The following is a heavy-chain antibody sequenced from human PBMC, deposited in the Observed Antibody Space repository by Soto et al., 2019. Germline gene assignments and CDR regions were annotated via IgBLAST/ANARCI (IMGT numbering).Heavy chain of an antibody. CDR2: IGGSGGYI. Sequence: GGSLRLSCAVSGFTFSSYSMNWVRQAPGKGLEWVSSIGGSGGYIYYADSVKGRFTINPDTSKNQFSLQLNSVTPEDTAVYYCARAWGFSSGWYGSFSYWGQGTLVTVSS. CDR1: GFTFSSYS. J-gene: IGHJ4*02. D-gene: IGHD6-19*01. CDR3: ARAWGFSSGWYGSFSY. V-gene: IGHV3-21*01.